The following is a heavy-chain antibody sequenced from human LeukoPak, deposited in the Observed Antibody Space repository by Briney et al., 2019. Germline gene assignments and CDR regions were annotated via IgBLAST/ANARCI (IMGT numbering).Heavy chain of an antibody. J-gene: IGHJ4*02. D-gene: IGHD1-1*01. CDR2: IIPIFGTA. CDR1: GGTFSSYA. Sequence: ASVKVSCKASGGTFSSYAISWVRQAPGQGLEWMGGIIPIFGTANYAQKFQGRVTITADESTSTAYMELSSLRSEDTAVYYCARDRGRRVYMGTDYWGQGTLVTVSS. CDR3: ARDRGRRVYMGTDY. V-gene: IGHV1-69*01.